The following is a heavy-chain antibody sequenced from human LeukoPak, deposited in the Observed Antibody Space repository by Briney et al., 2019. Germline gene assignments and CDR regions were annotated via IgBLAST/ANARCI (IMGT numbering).Heavy chain of an antibody. J-gene: IGHJ3*02. V-gene: IGHV3-21*01. D-gene: IGHD6-13*01. Sequence: VGSLRLSCAASGFTFSSYSMNWVRQAPGKGLEWVSSISSSSSYIYYADSVKGRFTISRDNAKNSLYLQMNSLRAEDTAVYYCARYRGSSWPDAFDIWGQGTMVTVSS. CDR3: ARYRGSSWPDAFDI. CDR1: GFTFSSYS. CDR2: ISSSSSYI.